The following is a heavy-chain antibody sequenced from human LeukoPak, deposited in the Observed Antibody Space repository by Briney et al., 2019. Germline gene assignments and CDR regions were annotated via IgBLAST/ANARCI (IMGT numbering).Heavy chain of an antibody. CDR1: GGSITSYY. J-gene: IGHJ4*02. CDR2: IYYSGST. Sequence: PSETLSLTCTVSGGSITSYYWTWIRKPPGKGLEWIGSIYYSGSTNYNPSLKSRVTISVDTSKNQFSLKLSSVTAADTALYYCARENGYRYDYWSQGTLVTVPS. CDR3: ARENGYRYDY. V-gene: IGHV4-59*01. D-gene: IGHD5-18*01.